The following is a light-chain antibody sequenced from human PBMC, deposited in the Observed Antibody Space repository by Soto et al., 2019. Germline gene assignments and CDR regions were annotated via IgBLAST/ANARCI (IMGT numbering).Light chain of an antibody. CDR3: QLWDSNSDHVV. Sequence: SYELTQPPSVSVAPGQTARITCGGTNIGRKSVHWYQQKSGQAPVVVVYDDRDRPSGIPERFSGSNSGNTAALTISRVEAGDEADYYCQLWDSNSDHVVFGEGTKLTVL. V-gene: IGLV3-21*02. J-gene: IGLJ2*01. CDR2: DDR. CDR1: NIGRKS.